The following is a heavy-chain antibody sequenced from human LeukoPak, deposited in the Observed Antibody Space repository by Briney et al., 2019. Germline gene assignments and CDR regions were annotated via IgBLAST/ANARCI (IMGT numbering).Heavy chain of an antibody. CDR2: ISRSGSTI. D-gene: IGHD4-17*01. V-gene: IGHV3-48*03. CDR3: ARDLGMTDGDYVSYFDY. Sequence: GGSLRLSCAASGFTFSSYEMNWVRQAPGKGLEWVSYISRSGSTIYYADSVKGRFTISRVNAKNSLYLQMNSLRAEDTAVYYCARDLGMTDGDYVSYFDYWGQGTLVTVSS. CDR1: GFTFSSYE. J-gene: IGHJ4*02.